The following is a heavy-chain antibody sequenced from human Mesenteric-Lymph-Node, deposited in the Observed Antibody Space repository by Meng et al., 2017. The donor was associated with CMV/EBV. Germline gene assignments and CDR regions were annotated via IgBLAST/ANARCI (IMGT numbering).Heavy chain of an antibody. CDR2: ISSSGSTI. D-gene: IGHD1-26*01. CDR3: ARSGSYLAEYFQH. CDR1: GFTFSDYY. V-gene: IGHV3-11*04. J-gene: IGHJ1*01. Sequence: GESLKISCAASGFTFSDYYMSWIRQAPGKGLEWVSYISSSGSTIYYADSVKGRFTISRDNAKNSLYLQMNSLRAEDTAVYYCARSGSYLAEYFQHWGQGTLVTVSS.